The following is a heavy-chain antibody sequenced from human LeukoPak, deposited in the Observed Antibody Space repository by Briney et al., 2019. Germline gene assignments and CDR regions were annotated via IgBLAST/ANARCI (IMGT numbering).Heavy chain of an antibody. CDR2: ISSSSSTI. CDR1: GFTFRTYS. D-gene: IGHD3-10*01. Sequence: GSLRLSCAASGFTFRTYSINWVRQAPGKGLEWISYISSSSSTIYYADSVKGRFTISRDNAKNSLYLQMNSLRAEDTAVYYCARAGSYGSGDYWGQGTLVTVSS. J-gene: IGHJ4*02. V-gene: IGHV3-48*01. CDR3: ARAGSYGSGDY.